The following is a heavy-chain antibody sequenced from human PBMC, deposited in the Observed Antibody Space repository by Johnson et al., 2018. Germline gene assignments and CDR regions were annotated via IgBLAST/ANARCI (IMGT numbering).Heavy chain of an antibody. Sequence: QVQLVESGGGLVKPGRSLRLSCAASGFAFSDSYMSWIRQAPGKGLEWVSQISSSGSIIYYATSVKGRFTVSRDNAKRSLYLHMGSLRAEDTAVYYCARDNWWMDVWGKGTTVTVSS. CDR1: GFAFSDSY. J-gene: IGHJ6*04. D-gene: IGHD2-8*02. V-gene: IGHV3-11*04. CDR2: ISSSGSII. CDR3: ARDNWWMDV.